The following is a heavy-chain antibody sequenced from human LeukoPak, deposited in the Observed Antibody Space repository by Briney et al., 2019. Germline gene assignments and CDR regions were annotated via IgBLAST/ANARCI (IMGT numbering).Heavy chain of an antibody. J-gene: IGHJ4*02. V-gene: IGHV3-30*02. Sequence: GGSLRLSCAASGFTFSSYGMHWVRQAPGKGLEWVAFIRYDGSNKYYADSVKGRFTISRDNSKNTLYLQMNSLRAEDTAVYYCAKDRLRYCSSTSCMAFDYWGQGTLVTVSS. D-gene: IGHD2-2*01. CDR3: AKDRLRYCSSTSCMAFDY. CDR2: IRYDGSNK. CDR1: GFTFSSYG.